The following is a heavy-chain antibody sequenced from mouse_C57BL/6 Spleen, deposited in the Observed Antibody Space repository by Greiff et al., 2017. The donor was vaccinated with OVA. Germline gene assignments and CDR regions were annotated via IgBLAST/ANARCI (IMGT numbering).Heavy chain of an antibody. V-gene: IGHV5-4*01. J-gene: IGHJ2*01. CDR2: ISDGGSYT. Sequence: EVNVVESGGGLVKPGGSLKLSCAASGFTFSSYAMSWVRQTPEKRLEWVATISDGGSYTYYPDNVKGRFTISRDNAKNNLYLQMSHLKSEDTAMYYCARDRKLRDYFDYWGQGTTLTVSS. D-gene: IGHD1-1*01. CDR1: GFTFSSYA. CDR3: ARDRKLRDYFDY.